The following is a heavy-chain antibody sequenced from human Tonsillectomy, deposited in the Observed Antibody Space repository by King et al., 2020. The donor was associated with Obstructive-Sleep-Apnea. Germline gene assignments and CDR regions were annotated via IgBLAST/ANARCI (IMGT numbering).Heavy chain of an antibody. J-gene: IGHJ4*02. CDR3: ARDSRTVTPGFDY. Sequence: VQLVESGGGLLKPGGSLRLSCAASGFTFSSYSMNWVRQAPGKGLEWVSSISSSSSYIYYADSVKGRFTISRDNAKNSLYLQMNSLRTDDTAVYYCARDSRTVTPGFDYWGQGTLVTVSS. V-gene: IGHV3-21*01. CDR1: GFTFSSYS. D-gene: IGHD4-23*01. CDR2: ISSSSSYI.